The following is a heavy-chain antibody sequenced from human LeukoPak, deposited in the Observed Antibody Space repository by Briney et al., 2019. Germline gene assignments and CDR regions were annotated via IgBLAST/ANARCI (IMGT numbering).Heavy chain of an antibody. Sequence: GGFLRLSCAASGFTFSSYAMSWVRQAPGKGLEWVSAISGSGGSTYYADSVKGRFTISRDNSKNTLYLQMNSLRAEDTAVYYCAKDPPDPYYYDSSGYPQDWGQGTLVTVYS. V-gene: IGHV3-23*01. CDR2: ISGSGGST. J-gene: IGHJ4*02. CDR1: GFTFSSYA. CDR3: AKDPPDPYYYDSSGYPQD. D-gene: IGHD3-22*01.